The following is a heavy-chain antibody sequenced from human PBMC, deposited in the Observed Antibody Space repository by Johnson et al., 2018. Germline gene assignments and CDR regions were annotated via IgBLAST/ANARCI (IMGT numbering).Heavy chain of an antibody. CDR1: GDSINTYY. D-gene: IGHD2-21*02. Sequence: QVQLQESGPGLVKPSETLSLTCAVSGDSINTYYWTWIRQSPGKGLQWIGYIYYNGTTNYSHALKGRIATSIYTSRKHFSLKLTSVTAADTAVYYCARGCSYCRGDCYPLVDLWGQGTPVTVSS. CDR2: IYYNGTT. V-gene: IGHV4-59*01. J-gene: IGHJ5*02. CDR3: ARGCSYCRGDCYPLVDL.